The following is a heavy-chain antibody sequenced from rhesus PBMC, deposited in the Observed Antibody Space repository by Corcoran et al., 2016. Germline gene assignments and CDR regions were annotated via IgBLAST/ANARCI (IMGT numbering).Heavy chain of an antibody. CDR2: IRSKSNNYET. CDR3: TTDEVAAATGGRFDV. V-gene: IGHV3-118*01. CDR1: GFTFSSSA. Sequence: EVQLVESGGGLVQPGGSLTLSCAASGFTFSSSAMRWVRQAAGKGLGWVGRIRSKSNNYETGYAASVKGRFTISRDDSKNTAYLQMNSLKTEDTAVYYCTTDEVAAATGGRFDVWGAGVLVTVSS. D-gene: IGHD6-43*01. J-gene: IGHJ5-1*01.